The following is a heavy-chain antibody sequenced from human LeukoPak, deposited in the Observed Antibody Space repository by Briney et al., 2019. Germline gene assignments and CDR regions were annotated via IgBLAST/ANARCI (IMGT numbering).Heavy chain of an antibody. V-gene: IGHV1-46*01. CDR2: INPSGGST. J-gene: IGHJ4*02. CDR1: GYTFTSYY. Sequence: ASVKVSCKASGYTFTSYYMHWVRQAPGQGLEWMGIINPSGGSTSYAQKFQGRVTMTRDMSTSTVYMELSSLRSEDTAVYYCARGMSYYDSSGYYPSTFDYWGQGTLVTVSS. D-gene: IGHD3-22*01. CDR3: ARGMSYYDSSGYYPSTFDY.